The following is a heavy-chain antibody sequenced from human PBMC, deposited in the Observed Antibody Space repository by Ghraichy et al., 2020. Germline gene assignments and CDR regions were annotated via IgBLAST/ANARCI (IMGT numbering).Heavy chain of an antibody. J-gene: IGHJ4*02. D-gene: IGHD3-16*01. CDR3: ARRGSGDYTYLDY. V-gene: IGHV4-34*01. Sequence: SETLSLTCAVSGGSVSGYVWTWIRQSPGSGLEWIGEVTQSGSTDYNPSLRSRVTISVDTSKNHFSLRLNYVAAADTAVYYCARRGSGDYTYLDYWGQGTRVVVAP. CDR2: VTQSGST. CDR1: GGSVSGYV.